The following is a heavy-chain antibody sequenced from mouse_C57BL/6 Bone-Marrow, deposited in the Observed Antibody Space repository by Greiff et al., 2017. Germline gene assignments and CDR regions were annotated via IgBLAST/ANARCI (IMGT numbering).Heavy chain of an antibody. J-gene: IGHJ3*01. D-gene: IGHD2-3*01. V-gene: IGHV5-12*01. CDR2: ISNGGGST. Sequence: DVKLVESGGGLVQPGGSLKLSCAASGFTFSDYYMYWVRQTPEKRLEWVAYISNGGGSTYYPDTVKGRFTISRDNAKNTLYLQMSRLKSEDTAMYYCARRDDGYYVFAYWGQGTLVTVSA. CDR3: ARRDDGYYVFAY. CDR1: GFTFSDYY.